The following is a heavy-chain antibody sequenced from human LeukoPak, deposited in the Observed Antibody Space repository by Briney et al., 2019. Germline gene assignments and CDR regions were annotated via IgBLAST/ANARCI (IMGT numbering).Heavy chain of an antibody. D-gene: IGHD6-19*01. V-gene: IGHV3-7*03. Sequence: PGGSLRLSCEVSEFTSSNSWMSWVRQAPGKGMEWVAKIKQDGGEKYYVDSVKGRLTISRDNAKNSLYLQMNSLRAEDTALYYCAKDMRLSWLPPYYFDYWGQGTLVTVSS. CDR3: AKDMRLSWLPPYYFDY. J-gene: IGHJ4*02. CDR2: IKQDGGEK. CDR1: EFTSSNSW.